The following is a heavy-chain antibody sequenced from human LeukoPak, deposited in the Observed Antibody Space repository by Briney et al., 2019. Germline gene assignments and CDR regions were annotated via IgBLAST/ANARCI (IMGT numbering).Heavy chain of an antibody. J-gene: IGHJ4*02. CDR3: ARDSPVGSTGYGFDY. CDR2: ISGSDGST. D-gene: IGHD3-22*01. V-gene: IGHV3-23*01. CDR1: GFTFSSYA. Sequence: GGSLRLSCAASGFTFSSYAMSWVRQAPGKGLEWVSAISGSDGSTYYADSVKGRFTISRDNSKNTLYLQMNSLRAEDTAVYYCARDSPVGSTGYGFDYWGQGTLVTVSS.